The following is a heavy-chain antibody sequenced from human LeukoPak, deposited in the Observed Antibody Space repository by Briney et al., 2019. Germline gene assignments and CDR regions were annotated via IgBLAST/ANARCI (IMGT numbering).Heavy chain of an antibody. CDR3: ARRYCSGGSCYSDRGAFDI. V-gene: IGHV4-61*02. CDR2: IYTSGYT. D-gene: IGHD2-15*01. Sequence: SETLSLTCSVSDGSISSGRYYWSWIRQSAGKGLEWIGRIYTSGYTNYNPSLQSRVIISVDTSKDQVSLRLSSVTAADTAVYYCARRYCSGGSCYSDRGAFDIWGQGTMVTVSS. CDR1: DGSISSGRYY. J-gene: IGHJ3*02.